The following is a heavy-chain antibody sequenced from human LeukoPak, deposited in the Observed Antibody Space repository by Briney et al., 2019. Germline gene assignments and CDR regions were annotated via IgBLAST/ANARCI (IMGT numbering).Heavy chain of an antibody. D-gene: IGHD1-26*01. V-gene: IGHV3-23*01. CDR1: GFSFSTYA. Sequence: GGSLRLSCAASGFSFSTYAMSWVRQAPGKGLEWVSTITGGGTYYADSVRGRFTISRDNSKNTLFLQMNSLRAEDTAVYSRAKDLSGRSYSYYYVDVWGRGTTVTVSS. CDR3: AKDLSGRSYSYYYVDV. CDR2: ITGGGT. J-gene: IGHJ6*03.